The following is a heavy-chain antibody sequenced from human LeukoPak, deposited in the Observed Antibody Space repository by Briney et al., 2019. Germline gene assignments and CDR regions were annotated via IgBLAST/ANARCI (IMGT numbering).Heavy chain of an antibody. CDR2: IYYTGST. CDR3: ARYTGYLPFDN. V-gene: IGHV4-39*01. J-gene: IGHJ4*02. D-gene: IGHD2-8*02. Sequence: TSSETLSPTCTVSGGSISSSRYYWGWIRQPPGKGLEWIGSIYYTGSTYYNPSLKSRVTISVDTSKNQFSLKLNSLTAADTAVYYCARYTGYLPFDNWGQGTLVTVSS. CDR1: GGSISSSRYY.